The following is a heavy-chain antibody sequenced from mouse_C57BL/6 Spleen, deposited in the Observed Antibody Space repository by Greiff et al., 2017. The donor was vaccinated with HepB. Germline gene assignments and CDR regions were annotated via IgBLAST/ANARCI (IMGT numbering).Heavy chain of an antibody. CDR3: TRDLYYGSPDY. Sequence: EVQGVESGEGLVKPGGSLKLSCAASGFTFSSYAMSWVRQTPEKRLEWVAYISSGGDYIYYADTVKGRFTISRDNARNTLYLQMSSLKSEDTAMYYCTRDLYYGSPDYWGQGTTLTVSS. CDR1: GFTFSSYA. J-gene: IGHJ2*01. D-gene: IGHD1-1*01. CDR2: ISSGGDYI. V-gene: IGHV5-9-1*02.